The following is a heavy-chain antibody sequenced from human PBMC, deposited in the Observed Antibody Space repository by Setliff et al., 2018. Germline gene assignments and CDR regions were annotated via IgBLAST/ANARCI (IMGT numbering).Heavy chain of an antibody. CDR1: GGSFSGYY. CDR3: ARSPGRGGYLLAPYAFDI. J-gene: IGHJ3*02. D-gene: IGHD3-22*01. V-gene: IGHV4-34*01. CDR2: INHSGST. Sequence: SETLSLTCAVYGGSFSGYYWSWIRQPPGKGLEWIGEINHSGSTNYNPSLKSRVTISVDTSKNQFSLKLSSVTAADTAVYYCARSPGRGGYLLAPYAFDIWGQGTMVTVSS.